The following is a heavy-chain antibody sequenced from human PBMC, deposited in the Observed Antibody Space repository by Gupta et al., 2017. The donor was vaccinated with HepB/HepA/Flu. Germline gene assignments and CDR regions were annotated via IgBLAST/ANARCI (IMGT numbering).Heavy chain of an antibody. CDR3: ARGTTHSSGWRDYYFDY. J-gene: IGHJ4*02. Sequence: EVQLVQSGAEVKKPGESLRFSCGGSGYSFTSYWIAWVRQMPGKGLEWMGLIYPGDSDIRYSPSCQGQVTISAEKSISTAYLQWSSLKASETAMDYCARGTTHSSGWRDYYFDYGGQGTLVTVSS. CDR1: GYSFTSYW. CDR2: IYPGDSDI. D-gene: IGHD6-19*01. V-gene: IGHV5-51*01.